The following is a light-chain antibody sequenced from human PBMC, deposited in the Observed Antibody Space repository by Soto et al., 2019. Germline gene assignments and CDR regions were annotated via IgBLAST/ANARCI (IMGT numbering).Light chain of an antibody. Sequence: DIQLTQSASVLSASVGDRVTITCRASQAINTYLAWYQHKPGKAPNLLIYAASTLESGVPSRFRVIGSGTEFTLAITSLQPEDFANYYCQPIATFRLTFGGGTKVELK. CDR2: AAS. J-gene: IGKJ4*01. V-gene: IGKV1-9*01. CDR3: QPIATFRLT. CDR1: QAINTY.